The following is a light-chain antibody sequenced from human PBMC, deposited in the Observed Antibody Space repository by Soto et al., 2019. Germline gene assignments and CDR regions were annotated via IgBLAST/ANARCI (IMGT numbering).Light chain of an antibody. CDR1: QNMSSS. J-gene: IGKJ1*01. CDR3: LQHNSDPLWT. Sequence: DIQMTQSPSSLSASVGDRFTISCRASQNMSSSFNWYQQKPGKAPVLLIYATSSLQSGVPSRFSGSGSGTEFILTISSLQPEDFATYYCLQHNSDPLWTFGQGTKVDIK. V-gene: IGKV1-17*01. CDR2: ATS.